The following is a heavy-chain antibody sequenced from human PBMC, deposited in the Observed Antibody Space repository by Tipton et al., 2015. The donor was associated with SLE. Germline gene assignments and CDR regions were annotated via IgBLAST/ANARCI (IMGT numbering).Heavy chain of an antibody. CDR1: GASISRHY. D-gene: IGHD6-6*01. CDR2: IYYSGST. Sequence: GLVKPSETLSLTCTVSGASISRHYWTWIRQPPGKGLEWIGYIYYSGSTNYNPSLKSRVTISVDTSKNQFSLNLISVTVADTAVYYCARDRGAAPDYWGQGTLVTVSS. J-gene: IGHJ4*02. CDR3: ARDRGAAPDY. V-gene: IGHV4-59*11.